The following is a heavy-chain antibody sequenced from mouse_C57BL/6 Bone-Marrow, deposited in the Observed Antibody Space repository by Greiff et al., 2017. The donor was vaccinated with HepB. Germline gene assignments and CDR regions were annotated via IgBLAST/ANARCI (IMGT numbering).Heavy chain of an antibody. Sequence: VQLQQSGAELARPGASVKLSCKASGYTFTSYGISWVKQRTGQGLEWIGEIYPRSGNTYYNEKFKGKATLTADKSSSTAYMELRSLTSEDSAVYFCARSGITTVPYYFDYWGQGTTLTVSS. D-gene: IGHD1-1*01. CDR3: ARSGITTVPYYFDY. V-gene: IGHV1-81*01. CDR2: IYPRSGNT. CDR1: GYTFTSYG. J-gene: IGHJ2*01.